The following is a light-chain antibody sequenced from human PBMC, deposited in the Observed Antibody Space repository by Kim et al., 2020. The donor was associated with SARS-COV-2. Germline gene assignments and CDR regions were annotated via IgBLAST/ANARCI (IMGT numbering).Light chain of an antibody. Sequence: GHSITISCTGTSSDVDAYNYVSCYQQHPGKAPKLMIYDVSKRPSGVSDRFSGSKSGNTASLTISGLQAEDEADYHCSSYRSSNTYVFGTGTKVTVL. CDR2: DVS. CDR1: SSDVDAYNY. CDR3: SSYRSSNTYV. J-gene: IGLJ1*01. V-gene: IGLV2-14*03.